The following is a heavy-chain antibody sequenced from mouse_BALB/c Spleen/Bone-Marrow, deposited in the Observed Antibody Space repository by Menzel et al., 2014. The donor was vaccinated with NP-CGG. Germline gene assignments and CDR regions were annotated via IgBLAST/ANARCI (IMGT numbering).Heavy chain of an antibody. Sequence: VMLVESGGGLVQPGGSRKLSCAASGFTFSSFGMHWVRKAPEKGLEWVAYISTGSSPIYYADTVKGRFTISRDNPKNTLFLQMTSLRSEDTAMYYCARKGAMITHYYAMDYWGQGTSVTVSS. J-gene: IGHJ4*01. CDR3: ARKGAMITHYYAMDY. V-gene: IGHV5-17*02. D-gene: IGHD2-4*01. CDR1: GFTFSSFG. CDR2: ISTGSSPI.